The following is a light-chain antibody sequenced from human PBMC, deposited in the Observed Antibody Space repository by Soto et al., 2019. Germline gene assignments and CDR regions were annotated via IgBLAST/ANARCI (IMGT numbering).Light chain of an antibody. CDR1: SSDVGGYNY. CDR3: NSYAGSYNWV. Sequence: QSALTQPPSASRSPGQSVTISCTGTSSDVGGYNYVSWYQQHPGKAPKLLIYEVSKRPSGVPDRFSGSKSGNTASLTVSGLQAADEADYYCNSYAGSYNWVFGGGTKLTVL. V-gene: IGLV2-8*01. CDR2: EVS. J-gene: IGLJ3*02.